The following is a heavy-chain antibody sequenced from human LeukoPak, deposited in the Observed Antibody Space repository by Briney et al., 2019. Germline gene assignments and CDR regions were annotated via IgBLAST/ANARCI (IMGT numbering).Heavy chain of an antibody. CDR2: ISSSGSTI. CDR3: ATSYRYGQPEFDY. D-gene: IGHD5-18*01. V-gene: IGHV3-11*01. J-gene: IGHJ4*02. CDR1: GFTSSDYY. Sequence: KPGGSLRLSCAASGFTSSDYYMSWIRQAPGKGLEWVSYISSSGSTIYYADSVKGRFTISRDNAKNSLYLQMNSLRAEDTAVYYCATSYRYGQPEFDYWGQGTLVTVSS.